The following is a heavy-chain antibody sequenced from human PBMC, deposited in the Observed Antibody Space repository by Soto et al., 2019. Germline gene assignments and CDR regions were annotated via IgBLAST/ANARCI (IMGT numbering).Heavy chain of an antibody. CDR3: ARTYDFWTQSDY. CDR2: IYYSGST. J-gene: IGHJ4*02. V-gene: IGHV4-30-4*01. Sequence: PSETLSLTCTVSGGSISSGDYYWSWIRQPPGKGLEWIGYIYYSGSTYYNPSLKSRVTISVDTSKNQFSLKLSSVTAADTAVYYCARTYDFWTQSDYWGQGTLVTVSS. CDR1: GGSISSGDYY. D-gene: IGHD3-3*01.